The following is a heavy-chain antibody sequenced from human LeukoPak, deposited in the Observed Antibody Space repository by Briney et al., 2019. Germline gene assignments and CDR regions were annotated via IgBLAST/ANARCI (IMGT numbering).Heavy chain of an antibody. D-gene: IGHD2-15*01. CDR1: GGSFSGYY. Sequence: PSETLSLTCAVYGGSFSGYYWSWIRQPPGKGLEWIGEINHSGSTNYNPSLKSRVTISVDKSKNQFSLKLSSVTAADTAVYYCARDLGSGNLDYWGQGTLVTVSS. V-gene: IGHV4-34*01. CDR2: INHSGST. J-gene: IGHJ4*02. CDR3: ARDLGSGNLDY.